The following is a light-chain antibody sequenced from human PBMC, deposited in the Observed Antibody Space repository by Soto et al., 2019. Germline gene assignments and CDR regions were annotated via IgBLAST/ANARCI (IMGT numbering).Light chain of an antibody. CDR1: SSDVGGYNY. V-gene: IGLV2-14*01. Sequence: QSALTQPASVSGSPGQSITISCTGTSSDVGGYNYVSWYQHHPGKAPKLMIYEVTNRPSGVSIRFSGSKSGTTASLTISGLQAEDEADYYCLSFTSSFTYISGTGTKVTVL. CDR3: LSFTSSFTYI. CDR2: EVT. J-gene: IGLJ1*01.